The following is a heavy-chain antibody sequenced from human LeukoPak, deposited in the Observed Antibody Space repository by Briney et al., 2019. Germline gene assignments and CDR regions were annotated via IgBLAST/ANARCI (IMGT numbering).Heavy chain of an antibody. CDR2: FYYSGST. CDR1: GVSINYYY. D-gene: IGHD4-17*01. Sequence: PSETLSLTCTVSGVSINYYYWTWIRQPPGKGLEWIGYFYYSGSTNYNPSLKSRVTISADTSKNQFSLKLSSVTAADTAVYYCAREVDYGDYGYIDYWGQGTLVTVSS. J-gene: IGHJ4*02. V-gene: IGHV4-59*01. CDR3: AREVDYGDYGYIDY.